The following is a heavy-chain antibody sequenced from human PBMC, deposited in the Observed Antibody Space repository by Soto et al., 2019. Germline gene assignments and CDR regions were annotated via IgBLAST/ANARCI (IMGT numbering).Heavy chain of an antibody. J-gene: IGHJ3*02. V-gene: IGHV3-21*04. CDR1: GFTFSSYS. Sequence: EVQLVESGGGLVKPGGALRLSCAASGFTFSSYSMNWFRQAPGKGREWVSCISSSGSYIYYADSVKGRFTISRDNAKNSLYLQVNSLGAEDTAVYYCARDFNVPLGVDAFDIWGQGTMVTVSS. CDR3: ARDFNVPLGVDAFDI. CDR2: ISSSGSYI.